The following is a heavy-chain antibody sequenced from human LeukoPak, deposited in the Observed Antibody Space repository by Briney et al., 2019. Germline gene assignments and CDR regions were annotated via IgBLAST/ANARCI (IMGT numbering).Heavy chain of an antibody. CDR1: GGSISSSSYY. D-gene: IGHD6-19*01. J-gene: IGHJ4*02. V-gene: IGHV4-39*07. CDR2: IYYSGST. Sequence: SETLSLTCTVSGGSISSSSYYWGWIRQPPGKGLEWIGSIYYSGSTYYNPSLKSRVTISVDTSKNQFSLKLSSVTAADTAVYYCARDVGGWYGDFDYWGQGTLVTVSS. CDR3: ARDVGGWYGDFDY.